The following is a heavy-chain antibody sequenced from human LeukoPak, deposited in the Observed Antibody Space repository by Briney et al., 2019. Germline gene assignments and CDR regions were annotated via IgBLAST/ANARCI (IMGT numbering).Heavy chain of an antibody. Sequence: GGSLRLSCAASGFTFSSYGMHWVRQAPGKGLEWVAVIWYDGSNKYYADSVKGRFTISRDNSKNTLYLQMNSLRAEDTAVYYCAREDIVVVPAARDYYYYYMDVWGKGTTVTVS. CDR3: AREDIVVVPAARDYYYYYMDV. J-gene: IGHJ6*03. V-gene: IGHV3-33*01. CDR2: IWYDGSNK. D-gene: IGHD2-2*01. CDR1: GFTFSSYG.